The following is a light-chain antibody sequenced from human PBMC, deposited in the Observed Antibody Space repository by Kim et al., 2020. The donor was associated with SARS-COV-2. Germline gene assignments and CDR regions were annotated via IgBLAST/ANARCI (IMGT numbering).Light chain of an antibody. CDR2: GAS. V-gene: IGKV3D-7*01. CDR1: QSVSSSY. CDR3: QQDYNLYT. Sequence: PGERVTLSCRASQSVSSSYLTWYQQKPGQAPRLLIFGASTRATGIPARFSGSGSGTDFTLTISRLQPEDFAVYYCQQDYNLYTFGQGTKLEI. J-gene: IGKJ2*01.